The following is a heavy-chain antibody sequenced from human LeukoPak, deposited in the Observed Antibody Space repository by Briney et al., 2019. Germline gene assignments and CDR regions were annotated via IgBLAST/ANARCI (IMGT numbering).Heavy chain of an antibody. Sequence: SVKVSCKASGGTFSSYAISWVRQAPGQGLEWMGGIIPIFGTANYAQKLQGRVTITTDESTSTAYREPSSLRSEDTAVYYWARGNCAGANWFDPWGQGTLVTVSS. V-gene: IGHV1-69*05. CDR1: GGTFSSYA. D-gene: IGHD1-1*01. CDR3: ARGNCAGANWFDP. CDR2: IIPIFGTA. J-gene: IGHJ5*02.